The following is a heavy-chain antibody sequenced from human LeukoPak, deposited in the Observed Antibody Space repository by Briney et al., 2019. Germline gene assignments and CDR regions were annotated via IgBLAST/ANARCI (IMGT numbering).Heavy chain of an antibody. J-gene: IGHJ4*02. Sequence: PSETLSLTCTVPGGSISSSSYYWGWIRQTPGNGLEGIGSIYYRGSTYYNPSLKSRVTISVATSKNQFSLKLSSVTAAATAVYSCARGKSNSGFDYWGQGTLVTVSS. V-gene: IGHV4-39*07. CDR3: ARGKSNSGFDY. D-gene: IGHD1-26*01. CDR1: GGSISSSSYY. CDR2: IYYRGST.